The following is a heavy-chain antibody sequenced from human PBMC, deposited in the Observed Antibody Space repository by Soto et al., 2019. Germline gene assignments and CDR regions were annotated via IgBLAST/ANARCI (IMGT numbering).Heavy chain of an antibody. CDR1: GGSFIGYY. Sequence: PSETLSLPCAVYGGSFIGYYWSWIRQPPGKGLEWIGEINHSGSTNYNPSLKSRVTISVDTSKNQFSLKLSSVTAADTAVYYCARRDTYYAFWSGYRTYGYYFDYWGQGTLVTVPS. CDR3: ARRDTYYAFWSGYRTYGYYFDY. J-gene: IGHJ4*02. CDR2: INHSGST. V-gene: IGHV4-34*01. D-gene: IGHD3-3*01.